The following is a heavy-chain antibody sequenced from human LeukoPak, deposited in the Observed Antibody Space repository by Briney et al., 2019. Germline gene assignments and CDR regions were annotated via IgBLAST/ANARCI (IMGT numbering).Heavy chain of an antibody. CDR1: GYTFTGYY. D-gene: IGHD4-17*01. J-gene: IGHJ6*03. CDR3: ARAKWVTTGSYYYMDV. Sequence: ASVKVSCKASGYTFTGYYMHWVRQAPGQGLEWMGWINPNHGDTNYAQKLQGRVTMTTDTSTSTAYMELRSLRSEDTAVYYCARAKWVTTGSYYYMDVWGKGTTVTISS. CDR2: INPNHGDT. V-gene: IGHV1-18*04.